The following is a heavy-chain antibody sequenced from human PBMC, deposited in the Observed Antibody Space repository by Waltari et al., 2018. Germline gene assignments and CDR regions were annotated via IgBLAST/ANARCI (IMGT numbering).Heavy chain of an antibody. CDR1: GFTLSNYA. D-gene: IGHD6-13*01. CDR3: AKEVWQQLVRMVGWFDP. CDR2: SGSGGRT. Sequence: EVQLLESGGGLVQPGGSLRLSCVGSGFTLSNYAMSWVCQVPGKGLEWVSASGSGGRTWYADSVKGRFTISRDNSKDTLYLQMNSLRSEDTAIYYCAKEVWQQLVRMVGWFDPWGQGTLVTVSS. J-gene: IGHJ5*02. V-gene: IGHV3-23*01.